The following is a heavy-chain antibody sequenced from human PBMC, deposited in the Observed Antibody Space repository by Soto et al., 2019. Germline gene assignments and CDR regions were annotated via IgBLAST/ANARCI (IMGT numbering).Heavy chain of an antibody. Sequence: EVQLVDSGGGLVQPGGSLRLSCAASGFTFSHHSMNWVRQAPGKGLEWVANIKEDASEKFYVDSVKGRFTISRDNGKNSLYLQMNSLTADDTAVYYCARGSSGYGLMWFGEFLSACDYWGQGTLVTVSS. CDR1: GFTFSHHS. V-gene: IGHV3-7*01. CDR2: IKEDASEK. D-gene: IGHD3-10*01. CDR3: ARGSSGYGLMWFGEFLSACDY. J-gene: IGHJ4*02.